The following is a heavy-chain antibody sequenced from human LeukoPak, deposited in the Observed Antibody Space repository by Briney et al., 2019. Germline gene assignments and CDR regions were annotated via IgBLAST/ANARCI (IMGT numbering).Heavy chain of an antibody. Sequence: SETLSLTCTVSGGSISSSSYYWGWIRQPPGKGLEWIGSIYYSWSTYYNPSLKSRVTISVDTSKSQFSLKLSSVTAADTAVYYCARDRIAVADHWFDPWGQGTLVTVSS. CDR1: GGSISSSSYY. CDR2: IYYSWST. D-gene: IGHD6-19*01. J-gene: IGHJ5*02. V-gene: IGHV4-39*02. CDR3: ARDRIAVADHWFDP.